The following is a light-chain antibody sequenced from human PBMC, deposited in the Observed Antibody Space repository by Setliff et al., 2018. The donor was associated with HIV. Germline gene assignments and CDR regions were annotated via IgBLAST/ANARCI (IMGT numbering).Light chain of an antibody. CDR3: CSYVGINTIV. CDR2: DVR. Sequence: QSALAQPASVSGSPGQSITISCTGTSSDIGDYSYVSWYQHHPGKAPKLIIFDVRNRPTGVSNRFSASKSGTTASLTISGLQADDETDYYCCSYVGINTIVFGGGTKVTVL. CDR1: SSDIGDYSY. V-gene: IGLV2-14*03. J-gene: IGLJ3*02.